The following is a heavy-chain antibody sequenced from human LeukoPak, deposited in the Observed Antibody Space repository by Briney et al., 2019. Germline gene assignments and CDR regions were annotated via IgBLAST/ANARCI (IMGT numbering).Heavy chain of an antibody. Sequence: ASVKVSCKASGYPFTTYYIHWVRQAPGQGLEWMGCINPKNGDSKYAQKFQGRVTMTRATSIATAYMEVSRLTSDDTAVYFCARAGYDYGDSSDFWDQGTLVTVSS. J-gene: IGHJ4*02. D-gene: IGHD4-17*01. CDR2: INPKNGDS. CDR3: ARAGYDYGDSSDF. CDR1: GYPFTTYY. V-gene: IGHV1-2*02.